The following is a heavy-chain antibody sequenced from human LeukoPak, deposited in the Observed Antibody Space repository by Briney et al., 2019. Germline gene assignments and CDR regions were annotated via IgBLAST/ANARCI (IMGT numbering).Heavy chain of an antibody. D-gene: IGHD6-19*01. Sequence: ASVKVSCKASGYSFIGYYMHWVRQAPAQGLEWMGWSNTDSGGTKYAQKFQGRVTMTRDTSISTAYLELRRPTSDDTAVYYCARGGYIGGSDDYYYYYGMDVWGQGTTVTVSS. J-gene: IGHJ6*02. CDR3: ARGGYIGGSDDYYYYYGMDV. V-gene: IGHV1-2*02. CDR2: SNTDSGGT. CDR1: GYSFIGYY.